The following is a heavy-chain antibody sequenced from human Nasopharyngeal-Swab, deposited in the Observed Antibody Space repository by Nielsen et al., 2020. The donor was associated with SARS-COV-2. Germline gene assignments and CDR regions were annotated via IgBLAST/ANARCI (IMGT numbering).Heavy chain of an antibody. Sequence: GESLKSSCAAAEFTMSRNGMHWVRQAPGKGLEWVAYISSSSSTSYYADSVKGRFTISRDNPKNSLYLQMNSLRDEDTALYYCARDVAIVGATLENWGQGTLVTVSS. D-gene: IGHD1-26*01. J-gene: IGHJ4*02. CDR1: EFTMSRNG. CDR3: ARDVAIVGATLEN. V-gene: IGHV3-48*02. CDR2: ISSSSSTS.